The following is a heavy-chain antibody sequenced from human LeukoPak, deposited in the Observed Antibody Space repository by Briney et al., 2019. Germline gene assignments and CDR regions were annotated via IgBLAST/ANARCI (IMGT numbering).Heavy chain of an antibody. J-gene: IGHJ4*02. D-gene: IGHD3-22*01. CDR2: IYSGGST. Sequence: GGSLRLSCAASGFTFSSNYMSWVRQAPGKGLEWVSVIYSGGSTYYADSVKGRFTISRDNSKNTLYLQMNSLRAEDTAVYYCVSSGYYYGENFDYWGQGTLVTVSS. CDR1: GFTFSSNY. V-gene: IGHV3-66*02. CDR3: VSSGYYYGENFDY.